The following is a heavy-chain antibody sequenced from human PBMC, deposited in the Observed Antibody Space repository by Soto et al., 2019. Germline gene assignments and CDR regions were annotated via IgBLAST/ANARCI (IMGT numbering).Heavy chain of an antibody. Sequence: VQLVESGGGVVQPGRSLRLSCAASGFTFSDYAMHWVRQAPGKGLEWVAVVSHDGRNTHYADSVKGRFTISRDSSKKTVSLEMASLRAEHTAVYYCAKGGRQWLVTSDFNYWGQGALFTVSS. CDR2: VSHDGRNT. CDR3: AKGGRQWLVTSDFNY. CDR1: GFTFSDYA. J-gene: IGHJ4*02. D-gene: IGHD6-19*01. V-gene: IGHV3-30*18.